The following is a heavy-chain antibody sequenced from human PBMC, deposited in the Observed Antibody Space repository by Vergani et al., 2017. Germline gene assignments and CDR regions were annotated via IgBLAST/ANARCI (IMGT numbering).Heavy chain of an antibody. CDR2: IVVGSGNT. D-gene: IGHD2-2*01. CDR1: GYTFTSSA. Sequence: LVQSGAAVKKPGASVKVSCKASGYTFTSSAMQWVRQARGQRLEWIGWIVVGSGNTNYAQKFQERVTITRDMSTSTAYMELRSLRSDDTAVYYCARDHCSSTSCYAFSSDYWGQGTLVTVSS. CDR3: ARDHCSSTSCYAFSSDY. J-gene: IGHJ4*02. V-gene: IGHV1-58*02.